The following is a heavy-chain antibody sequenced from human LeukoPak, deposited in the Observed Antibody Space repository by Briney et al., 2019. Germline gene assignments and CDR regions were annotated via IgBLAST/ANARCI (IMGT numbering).Heavy chain of an antibody. CDR2: ISYDGSNK. CDR3: AKNTRYGSGSCDY. D-gene: IGHD3-10*01. J-gene: IGHJ4*02. Sequence: RTGRSLRLSCAASGFTFSSYAMHWVRQAPGKGLEWVAVISYDGSNKYYADSVKGRFTISRDNSKNTLYLQMNSLRAEDTAVYYCAKNTRYGSGSCDYWGQGTLVTVSS. V-gene: IGHV3-30*04. CDR1: GFTFSSYA.